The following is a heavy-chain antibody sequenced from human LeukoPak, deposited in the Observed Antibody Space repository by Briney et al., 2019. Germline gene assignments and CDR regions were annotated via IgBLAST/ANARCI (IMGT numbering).Heavy chain of an antibody. CDR2: VFYNGRT. CDR1: GASISPYY. Sequence: SETLSLTCSVSGASISPYYWVWIRQPPGKGLEWIGYVFYNGRTSYNPSLKSRVTISADTSKNQFSLKMNSVTAADTAVYYCAKAHRAPYYYDSSGYFEFSYYYYGMDVWGQGTTVTVSS. V-gene: IGHV4-59*08. D-gene: IGHD3-22*01. J-gene: IGHJ6*02. CDR3: AKAHRAPYYYDSSGYFEFSYYYYGMDV.